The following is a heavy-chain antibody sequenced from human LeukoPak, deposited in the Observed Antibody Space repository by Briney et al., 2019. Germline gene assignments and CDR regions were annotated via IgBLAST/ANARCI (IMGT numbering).Heavy chain of an antibody. CDR3: ARGHGGSYFDD. V-gene: IGHV1-2*02. J-gene: IGHJ4*02. D-gene: IGHD1-26*01. Sequence: ASVTVSCKASAYTFTDYYIYWVRQAPGQGLEWMGWINPNSGGTNYAQKFQGRVTMTRDTSISTAYMELSSLRSDDTAVYYCARGHGGSYFDDWGQGTLVTVSS. CDR1: AYTFTDYY. CDR2: INPNSGGT.